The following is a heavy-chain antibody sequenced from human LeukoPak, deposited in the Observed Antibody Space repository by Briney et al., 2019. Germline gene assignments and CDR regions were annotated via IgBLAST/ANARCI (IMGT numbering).Heavy chain of an antibody. Sequence: AGRSLRLSCAASGFTFNNHDMHWVRQAPGKGLEWVAVISYDGSNKYYADSVKGRFTISRDNSKNTLYLQMNSLRAEDTAVYYCAKDPPNLGSGSYPDYWGQGTLVTVSS. CDR1: GFTFNNHD. J-gene: IGHJ4*02. V-gene: IGHV3-30*18. CDR2: ISYDGSNK. D-gene: IGHD3-10*01. CDR3: AKDPPNLGSGSYPDY.